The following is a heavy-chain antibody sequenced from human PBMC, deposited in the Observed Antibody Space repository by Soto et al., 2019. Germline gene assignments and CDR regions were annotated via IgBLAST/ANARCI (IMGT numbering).Heavy chain of an antibody. J-gene: IGHJ4*02. CDR3: ERGLEIQLWPLYFDY. V-gene: IGHV3-11*06. CDR2: ISSSSSYT. CDR1: GFTFSDYY. D-gene: IGHD5-18*01. Sequence: QVQLVESGGCLVKPGGSLRLSCAASGFTFSDYYMSWIRQAPGKGLEWVSYISSSSSYTNYADSVKGRFTISRENAKNSLYLQMNSLIAEDTAVYYCERGLEIQLWPLYFDYWGQGTLVTVSS.